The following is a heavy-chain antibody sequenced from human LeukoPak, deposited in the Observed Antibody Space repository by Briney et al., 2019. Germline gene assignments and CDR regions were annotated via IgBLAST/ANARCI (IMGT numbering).Heavy chain of an antibody. CDR3: ARESFAGPNYYFDY. J-gene: IGHJ4*02. D-gene: IGHD1-7*01. V-gene: IGHV7-4-1*02. CDR2: INTNTGNP. CDR1: GYTFTSYY. Sequence: ASVKVSCKASGYTFTSYYMHWVRQAPGQGLEWMGWINTNTGNPTYAQGFTGRFVFSLDTSVSTAYLQISSLKAEDTAVYYCARESFAGPNYYFDYWGQGTLVTVSS.